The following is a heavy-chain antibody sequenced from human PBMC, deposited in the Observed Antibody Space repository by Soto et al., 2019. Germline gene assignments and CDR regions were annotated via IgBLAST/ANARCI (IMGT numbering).Heavy chain of an antibody. CDR2: FIPIFGTA. J-gene: IGHJ4*02. CDR1: GGTFSSYA. D-gene: IGHD6-13*01. V-gene: IGHV1-69*05. Sequence: QVQLVQSGAEVKKPGSSVKVSCKASGGTFSSYAISWVRQAPGQGLEWMGGFIPIFGTANYAQKFQGRVTITTDESTRTAYMELSSVRSEYTAVYYCARDVIAAAGTEGWGQGTLVTVSS. CDR3: ARDVIAAAGTEG.